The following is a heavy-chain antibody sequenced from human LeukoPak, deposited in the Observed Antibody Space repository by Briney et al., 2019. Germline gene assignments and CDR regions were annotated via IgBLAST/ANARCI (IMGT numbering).Heavy chain of an antibody. J-gene: IGHJ1*01. CDR3: ARGGYYDSSGYSFQH. D-gene: IGHD3-22*01. CDR1: GGTFSSYA. CDR2: IIPILGMA. V-gene: IGHV1-69*04. Sequence: GASVKVSCKASGGTFSSYAISWVRQAPGQGLEWMGRIIPILGMANYAQKFQGRVTITADKSTSTAYMELSSLRSEDTAVYYCARGGYYDSSGYSFQHWGQGTLVTVSS.